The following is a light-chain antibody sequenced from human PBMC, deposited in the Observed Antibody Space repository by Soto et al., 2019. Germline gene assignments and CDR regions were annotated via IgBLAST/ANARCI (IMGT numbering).Light chain of an antibody. CDR1: SSNIGAGYD. V-gene: IGLV1-40*01. CDR2: ANY. J-gene: IGLJ1*01. CDR3: QSYDSSLSGYG. Sequence: QSVLTQPPSVSGAPGQRVTISCTGSSSNIGAGYDVHWYQQLPGTAPKLLIYANYNRPSGVPDRFAGSKSGTSVSLAITGLQSDDEADYYCQSYDSSLSGYGFGTGTKVTVL.